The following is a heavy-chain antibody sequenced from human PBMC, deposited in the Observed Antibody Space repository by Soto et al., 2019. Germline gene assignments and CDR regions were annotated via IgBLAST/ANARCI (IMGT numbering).Heavy chain of an antibody. CDR1: GDSVSSNTAA. CDR2: TYYRSNVRH. D-gene: IGHD6-19*01. Sequence: SQTLSLTFVISGDSVSSNTAAWNCSRSSPSRGLEWLGRTYYRSNVRHDYAVSVKSRITVNPDTSKNHFSLQLNSVTPDDTAVYYCARGVAGSGFDLWGQGTLVTVSS. J-gene: IGHJ4*02. V-gene: IGHV6-1*01. CDR3: ARGVAGSGFDL.